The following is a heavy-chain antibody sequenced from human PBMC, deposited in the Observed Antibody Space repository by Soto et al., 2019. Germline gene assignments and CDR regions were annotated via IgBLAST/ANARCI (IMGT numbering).Heavy chain of an antibody. J-gene: IGHJ3*02. Sequence: EVQLVESGGGLIQPGGSLRLSCAASGFTVSNNYMSWVRQAPGKGLESVSVLYSDGSTNYADAVKGRFTISRDNSKNTLYLQMNSLRAEDTAVYYCAKDRPLGATPTDAFDIWGQGTMVTVSS. CDR1: GFTVSNNY. CDR3: AKDRPLGATPTDAFDI. V-gene: IGHV3-53*01. D-gene: IGHD1-26*01. CDR2: LYSDGST.